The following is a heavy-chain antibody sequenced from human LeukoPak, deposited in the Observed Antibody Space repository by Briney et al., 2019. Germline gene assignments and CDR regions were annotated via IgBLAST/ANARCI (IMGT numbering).Heavy chain of an antibody. V-gene: IGHV3-7*01. D-gene: IGHD2-15*01. CDR2: IKQDGSEK. CDR1: GFTFSSYW. J-gene: IGHJ4*02. CDR3: ARVACGGSCYGYY. Sequence: PGGSLRLSCAASGFTFSSYWMSWVRQAPGKGLEWVANIKQDGSEKYYVDSVKGRFTISRDNAKSSLYLQMNSLRAEDTAVYYCARVACGGSCYGYYWGQGTLVTVSS.